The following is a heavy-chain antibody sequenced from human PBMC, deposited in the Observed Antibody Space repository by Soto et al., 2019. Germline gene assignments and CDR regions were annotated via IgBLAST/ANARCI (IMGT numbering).Heavy chain of an antibody. V-gene: IGHV1-69*02. Sequence: SVKVSCKASGGTFSSYTISWVRQAPGQGLEWMGRIIPILGIANYAQKFQGRVTITADKSTSTAYMELSSLRSEDTAVYYCANSSGWSAFDIWGQGTMVTVSS. CDR3: ANSSGWSAFDI. CDR2: IIPILGIA. J-gene: IGHJ3*02. D-gene: IGHD6-19*01. CDR1: GGTFSSYT.